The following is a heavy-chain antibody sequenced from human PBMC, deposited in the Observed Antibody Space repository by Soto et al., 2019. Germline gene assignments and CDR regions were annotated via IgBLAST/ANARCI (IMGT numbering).Heavy chain of an antibody. CDR3: AKVLMADAFDI. CDR1: GFTFSSYG. Sequence: GGSLRLSCAASGFTFSSYGMHWVRQAPGKGLEWVAVISYDGSNKYYADSVKGRFTISRDNSKNTLYLQMNSLRAEDTAVYYCAKVLMADAFDIWGQGTMVTVSS. CDR2: ISYDGSNK. V-gene: IGHV3-30*18. J-gene: IGHJ3*02.